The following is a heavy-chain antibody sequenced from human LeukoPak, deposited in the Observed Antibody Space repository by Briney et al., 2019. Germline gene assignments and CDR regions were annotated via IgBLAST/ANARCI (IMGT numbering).Heavy chain of an antibody. Sequence: PSETLSLTCTVSGGSISSSSYYWGWIRQPPGKGLEWIGSIYYSGSTYYNPSLKSRVTISVDTSKNQFSLKLSSVTAADTAVYYCARARRRSYGDHTWFDPWGQGTLVTVSS. V-gene: IGHV4-39*01. CDR3: ARARRRSYGDHTWFDP. D-gene: IGHD4-17*01. CDR2: IYYSGST. J-gene: IGHJ5*02. CDR1: GGSISSSSYY.